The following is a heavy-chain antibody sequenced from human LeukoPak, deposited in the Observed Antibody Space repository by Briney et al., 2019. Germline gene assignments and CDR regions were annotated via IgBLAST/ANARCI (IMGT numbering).Heavy chain of an antibody. Sequence: ASVKVSCKTSGYMFIAYAIHWVRQAPGQRLEWVGLINPNSGGTNYAQKSQGRVIMTRDKYTRTVYMELSRLTSDDTAVYYCARDPLVGTTTEFDYWGQGTLVTVSS. V-gene: IGHV1-2*02. J-gene: IGHJ4*02. CDR3: ARDPLVGTTTEFDY. D-gene: IGHD1-26*01. CDR1: GYMFIAYA. CDR2: INPNSGGT.